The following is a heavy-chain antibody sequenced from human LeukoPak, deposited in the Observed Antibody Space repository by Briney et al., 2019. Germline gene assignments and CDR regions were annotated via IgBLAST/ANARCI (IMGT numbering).Heavy chain of an antibody. CDR1: GFTFSSYS. CDR2: ISSTSRYI. V-gene: IGHV3-21*01. J-gene: IGHJ4*02. CDR3: TRAVAADDFSSGY. Sequence: PGGSLRLSCVASGFTFSSYSMNWVRQAPGKGLEWVSCISSTSRYIYYADSVKGRFTISRDNAKNSVYLQMNSLRAEDTAVYYCTRAVAADDFSSGYWGQGTLVTVSS. D-gene: IGHD3/OR15-3a*01.